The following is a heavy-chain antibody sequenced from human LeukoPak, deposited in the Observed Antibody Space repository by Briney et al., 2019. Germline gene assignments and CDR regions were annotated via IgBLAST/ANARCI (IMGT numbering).Heavy chain of an antibody. V-gene: IGHV3-23*01. D-gene: IGHD3-22*01. Sequence: PGGSLRLSCAASGFTFSSYAMSWVRQAPGKGLEWVSAISGSGGSTYYADSVKGRFTISRDNSKNTLYLRMNSLRVEDTAVYYCAKGPYYYDSSGYYPFDYWGQGTLVTVSS. CDR3: AKGPYYYDSSGYYPFDY. CDR2: ISGSGGST. J-gene: IGHJ4*02. CDR1: GFTFSSYA.